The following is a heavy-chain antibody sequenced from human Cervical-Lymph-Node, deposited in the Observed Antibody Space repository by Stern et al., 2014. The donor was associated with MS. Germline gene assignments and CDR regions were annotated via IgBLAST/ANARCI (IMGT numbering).Heavy chain of an antibody. D-gene: IGHD4-17*01. Sequence: VQLVESGAEVRKPGSSVKVSCKPSGGPLNSSAFSWVRQAPGQGLQWMGRIIPIIGVPSYEQQSQGRLTIAANKFTTTVYLELSSLTSEDTAVYFCAKGEGEYGEADAFDLWGRGTMVSVSS. J-gene: IGHJ3*01. CDR2: IIPIIGVP. V-gene: IGHV1-69*09. CDR1: GGPLNSSA. CDR3: AKGEGEYGEADAFDL.